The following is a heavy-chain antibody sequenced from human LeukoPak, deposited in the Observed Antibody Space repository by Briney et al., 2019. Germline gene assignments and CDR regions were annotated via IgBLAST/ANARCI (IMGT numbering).Heavy chain of an antibody. J-gene: IGHJ4*02. V-gene: IGHV1-69*06. CDR1: GYTFTSYY. Sequence: EASVKVSCKASGYTFTSYYMHWVRQAPGQGLEWMGGIIPIFGTANYAQKFQGRVTITADKSTSTAYMELSSLRSEDTDVYYCARVSPTPTYYYDSSGSRGRGAYDYWGQGTLVTVSS. D-gene: IGHD3-22*01. CDR3: ARVSPTPTYYYDSSGSRGRGAYDY. CDR2: IIPIFGTA.